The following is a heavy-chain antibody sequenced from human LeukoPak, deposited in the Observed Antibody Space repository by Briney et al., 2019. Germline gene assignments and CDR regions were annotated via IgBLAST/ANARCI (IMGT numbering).Heavy chain of an antibody. CDR3: ARDLGDIVVVPSAFTLP. CDR1: GYTFSSYG. V-gene: IGHV1-18*01. Sequence: ASVKVSCKAYGYTFSSYGISWVRQAPGQGLEWMGWISAYNGNTNYAQKLQGRVTMTTDTYTSTAYMELRSLRSDDSAVYYCARDLGDIVVVPSAFTLPWGQGTLVTVSS. CDR2: ISAYNGNT. J-gene: IGHJ5*02. D-gene: IGHD2-2*01.